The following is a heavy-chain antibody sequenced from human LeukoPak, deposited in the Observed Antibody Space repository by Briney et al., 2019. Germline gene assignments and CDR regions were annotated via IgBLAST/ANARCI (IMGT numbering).Heavy chain of an antibody. Sequence: KTSETLSLTCTVSGGSISSGGYYWSWIRQHPGKGLEWIGYTYYSGSTYYNPSLKSRVTISVDTSKNQFSLKLSSVTAADTAVYYCARAYNWNDEIRVYYYGMDVWGQGTTVTVSS. CDR2: TYYSGST. V-gene: IGHV4-31*03. J-gene: IGHJ6*02. CDR3: ARAYNWNDEIRVYYYGMDV. D-gene: IGHD1-20*01. CDR1: GGSISSGGYY.